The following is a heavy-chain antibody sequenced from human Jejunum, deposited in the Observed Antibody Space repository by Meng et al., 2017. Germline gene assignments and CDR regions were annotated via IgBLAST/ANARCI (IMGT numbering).Heavy chain of an antibody. CDR1: GVSGVTFSGSD. Sequence: VQLVGPGGGVVQPGESLKFSCAVSGVSGVTFSGSDIHWVRQASGKGLDWVGRIRSKRGTYATAYAASVKGRFTISRDDSKNTAFLQMNSLETEDTALYYCTLYTNGHIWGQGTMVTVSS. D-gene: IGHD5-18*01. CDR2: IRSKRGTYAT. V-gene: IGHV3-73*01. CDR3: TLYTNGHI. J-gene: IGHJ3*02.